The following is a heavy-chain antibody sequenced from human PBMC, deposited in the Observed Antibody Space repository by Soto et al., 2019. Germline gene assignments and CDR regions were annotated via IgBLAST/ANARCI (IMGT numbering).Heavy chain of an antibody. CDR1: GYTFTSYY. CDR2: INPSGGST. J-gene: IGHJ6*02. D-gene: IGHD3-3*01. V-gene: IGHV1-46*01. CDR3: ARDQKLITIFGVVRSNYGMDV. Sequence: ASVTVACKASGYTFTSYYVRWVRQAHGQGLEWMGIINPSGGSTSYAQKFQGRVTMTRDTSTSTVYMELSSLRSEDTAVYYCARDQKLITIFGVVRSNYGMDVWGQGTTVTVSS.